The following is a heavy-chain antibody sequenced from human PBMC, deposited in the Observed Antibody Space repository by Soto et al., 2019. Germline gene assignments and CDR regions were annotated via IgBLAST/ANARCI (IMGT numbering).Heavy chain of an antibody. Sequence: GESLKISCQVSGYSFTAYWIGRVRQMPGKGLEWMGIIYPDDSDTRYSPSFQGQVTISADKSIYTAYLQWRSLRASDTAMYYCARVRSNGGDGYFDYWGQGTLVTVSS. V-gene: IGHV5-51*01. D-gene: IGHD2-8*01. CDR3: ARVRSNGGDGYFDY. CDR1: GYSFTAYW. J-gene: IGHJ4*02. CDR2: IYPDDSDT.